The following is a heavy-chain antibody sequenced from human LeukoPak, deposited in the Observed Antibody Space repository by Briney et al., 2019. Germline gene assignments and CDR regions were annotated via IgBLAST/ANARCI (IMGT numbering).Heavy chain of an antibody. CDR1: GGSISSYY. J-gene: IGHJ6*02. D-gene: IGHD6-19*01. CDR2: IYYSGST. Sequence: PSETLSLTCTVSGGSISSYYWSWIRQPPGKGLEWIGYIYYSGSTNYNPSLKSRVTISVDTSKNQFSLKLSSVTAADTAVYYCARVPAGGSSGWYFNYYYGVDVWGQGTTVTVSS. CDR3: ARVPAGGSSGWYFNYYYGVDV. V-gene: IGHV4-59*01.